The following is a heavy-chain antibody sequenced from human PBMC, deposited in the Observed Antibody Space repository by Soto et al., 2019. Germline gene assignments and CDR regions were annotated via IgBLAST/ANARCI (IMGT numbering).Heavy chain of an antibody. D-gene: IGHD3-16*01. CDR2: ISPYTGNT. J-gene: IGHJ6*02. Sequence: QVQLVQSGDEVKKHGASVKVSCKASGYIFDNYGIAWVRQAPGHVLEWMGWISPYTGNTHSATKIQGRLTMTTDTSTSTAYMDLGSLTSVDTAVYYCVMVDNYVTPTPQDVWGQGTTVTVSS. CDR3: VMVDNYVTPTPQDV. CDR1: GYIFDNYG. V-gene: IGHV1-18*01.